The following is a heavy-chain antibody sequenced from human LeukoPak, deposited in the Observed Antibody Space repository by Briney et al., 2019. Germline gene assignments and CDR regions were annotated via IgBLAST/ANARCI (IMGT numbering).Heavy chain of an antibody. D-gene: IGHD1-26*01. CDR2: IKQDGSEK. Sequence: GGSLRLSCAASGFTFSSYWMSWVRQAPGKGLEWVTNIKQDGSEKYYVDSVKGRFTISRDNAKNSLYLQMNSLRAEDTAVYYCARYSGSYEVNYYYYYGMDVWGQGTTVTVSS. V-gene: IGHV3-7*03. CDR3: ARYSGSYEVNYYYYYGMDV. J-gene: IGHJ6*02. CDR1: GFTFSSYW.